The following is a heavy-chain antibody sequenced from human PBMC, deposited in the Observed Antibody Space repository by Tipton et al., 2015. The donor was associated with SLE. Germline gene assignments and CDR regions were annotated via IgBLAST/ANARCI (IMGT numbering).Heavy chain of an antibody. CDR1: GGSISSGGYY. D-gene: IGHD3-22*01. V-gene: IGHV4-31*03. CDR3: AKDSSGYYHFDS. Sequence: TLSLTCTVSGGSISSGGYYLTWIRQHPGKGLEWIGYIYYTGTSIYNPSLKSRITMSVDTSMNQFSLKLSSVTAADTAVYYCAKDSSGYYHFDSWGPGTLVTVSS. J-gene: IGHJ4*02. CDR2: IYYTGTS.